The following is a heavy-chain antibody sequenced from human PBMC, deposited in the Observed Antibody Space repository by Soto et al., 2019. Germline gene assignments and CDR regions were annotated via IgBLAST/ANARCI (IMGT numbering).Heavy chain of an antibody. CDR2: IYYSGST. CDR3: ARAANDFWSGYQWFDY. V-gene: IGHV4-61*08. J-gene: IGHJ4*02. CDR1: GGSISSGGYY. Sequence: PSETLSLTCTVSGGSISSGGYYWSWIRQHPGKGLEWIGYIYYSGSTNYNPSLKSRVTISVDTSKNQFSLKLSSVTAAGTAVYYCARAANDFWSGYQWFDYWGQGTLFTVSS. D-gene: IGHD3-3*01.